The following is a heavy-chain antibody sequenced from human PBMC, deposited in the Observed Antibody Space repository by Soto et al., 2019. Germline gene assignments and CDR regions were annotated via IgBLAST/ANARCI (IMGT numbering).Heavy chain of an antibody. D-gene: IGHD2-15*01. J-gene: IGHJ5*02. V-gene: IGHV1-18*01. CDR1: GYTFTNYG. CDR3: ARDGGYCSGGSCYKFWFDP. Sequence: ASVKVSCKASGYTFTNYGISWVRQAPGQGLEWMGWISAYNGNTNYAQKLQGRVTMTTDTSTSTAYMELRSLRSDDTAVYYCARDGGYCSGGSCYKFWFDPWGQGTLVTVSS. CDR2: ISAYNGNT.